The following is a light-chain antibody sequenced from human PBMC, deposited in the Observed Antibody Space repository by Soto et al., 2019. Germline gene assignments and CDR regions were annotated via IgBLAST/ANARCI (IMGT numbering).Light chain of an antibody. V-gene: IGKV3-20*01. CDR3: QHYGSALFT. CDR2: GAS. CDR1: QSFSSSY. Sequence: EIVLTQSPGTLSLSPGERATLSCRASQSFSSSYLAWYQQKPDQAPRLLIYGASSRATGIPHRFSGSGSATDFTLTISSLEPEDFAVYYCQHYGSALFTFSPGTKVDVK. J-gene: IGKJ3*01.